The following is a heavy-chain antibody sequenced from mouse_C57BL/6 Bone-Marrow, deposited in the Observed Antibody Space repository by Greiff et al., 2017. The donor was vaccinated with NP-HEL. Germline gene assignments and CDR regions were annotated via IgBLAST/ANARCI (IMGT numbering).Heavy chain of an antibody. D-gene: IGHD2-3*01. CDR2: IHPNSGST. CDR3: ARGGIDGYYDY. CDR1: GYTFTSYW. V-gene: IGHV1-64*01. J-gene: IGHJ2*01. Sequence: VQLQQPGAELVKPGASVKLSCKASGYTFTSYWMQWVKQRPGQGLEWIGMIHPNSGSTNYNEKFKSKATLTVDKSSSTAYMQLSSLTSEDSAVYYCARGGIDGYYDYWGQGTTLTVSS.